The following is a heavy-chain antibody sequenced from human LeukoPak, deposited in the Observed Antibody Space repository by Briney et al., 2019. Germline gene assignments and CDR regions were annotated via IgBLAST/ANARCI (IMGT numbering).Heavy chain of an antibody. CDR1: GVSISSSNSY. CDR2: IYYTGNT. V-gene: IGHV4-39*01. CDR3: AKHTGSGLFILP. Sequence: SETLSLTCSVSGVSISSSNSYCGWIRQPPGKGLEWIGSIYYTGNTYYNASLKSRVTISIDTSKNQFSLKLTSVTAADTAVYYCAKHTGSGLFILPGGQGTLVTVSS. J-gene: IGHJ4*02. D-gene: IGHD3/OR15-3a*01.